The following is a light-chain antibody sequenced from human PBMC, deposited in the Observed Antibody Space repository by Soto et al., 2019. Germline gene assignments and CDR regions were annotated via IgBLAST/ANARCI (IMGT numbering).Light chain of an antibody. Sequence: EIVLAQSPATLSLSPGERATLSCRASQGVSSYLAWYQQKPGQAPRLLIYDASNRATGIPARFSGSGPGTDFPLTISSLEPEDFAVYYCPQRSNSTFGPGTKVYIK. CDR3: PQRSNST. J-gene: IGKJ3*01. CDR2: DAS. V-gene: IGKV3D-11*01. CDR1: QGVSSY.